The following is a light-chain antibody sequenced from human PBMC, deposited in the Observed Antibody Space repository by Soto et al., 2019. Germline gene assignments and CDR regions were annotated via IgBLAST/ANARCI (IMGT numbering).Light chain of an antibody. CDR3: QQYNDWWT. CDR2: GAS. CDR1: QSLRSS. J-gene: IGKJ1*01. Sequence: ETMMTQSPDTLSVSLGERATLSCRASQSLRSSLAWYQQKPGQAPRLLIYGASTRATGIPARFSGSGSGTEFTLTISSLQSEDFAIYYCQQYNDWWTFGQGTKVDIK. V-gene: IGKV3-15*01.